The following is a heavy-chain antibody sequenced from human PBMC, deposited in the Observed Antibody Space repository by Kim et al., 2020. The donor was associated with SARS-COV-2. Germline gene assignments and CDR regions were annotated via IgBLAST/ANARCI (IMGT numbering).Heavy chain of an antibody. CDR3: ARDSGFLESPQDY. CDR2: ISSSSSYI. V-gene: IGHV3-21*01. CDR1: GFTFSSYS. D-gene: IGHD3-3*01. Sequence: GGSLRLSCAASGFTFSSYSMNWVRQAPGKGLEWVSSISSSSSYIYYADSVKSRFTISRDNAKNSLYLQMNSLRAEDTAVYYCARDSGFLESPQDYWGQGTLVTVSS. J-gene: IGHJ4*02.